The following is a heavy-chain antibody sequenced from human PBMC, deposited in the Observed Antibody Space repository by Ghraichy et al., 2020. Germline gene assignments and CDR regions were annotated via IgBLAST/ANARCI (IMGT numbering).Heavy chain of an antibody. CDR1: GGAISSSSDY. V-gene: IGHV4-39*01. J-gene: IGHJ6*01. D-gene: IGHD2-8*02. CDR2: INHSGTT. Sequence: GSLRLSCTVSGGAISSSSDYWGWIRQSPGKGLEWIGSINHSGTTHSNPSLRSRATVTVDTSKNQFSLKLSSVTATDTAEYHCARHWFCTGGGGRYDAMDAWGQGTTVTV. CDR3: ARHWFCTGGGGRYDAMDA.